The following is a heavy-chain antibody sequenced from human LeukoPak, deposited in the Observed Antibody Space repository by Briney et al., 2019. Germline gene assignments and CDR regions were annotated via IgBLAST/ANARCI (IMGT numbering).Heavy chain of an antibody. J-gene: IGHJ4*02. D-gene: IGHD3-16*01. V-gene: IGHV3-33*01. Sequence: PGGSLRLSCAASGFSFSTYGMHWVRQAPGKGLEWVALIWNAGTNTYYADSVKGRFTISRDNSKNTLYLQMNSLRAEDTAVYYCAGDTPPGGDYYFDYWGQGTLVIVFS. CDR2: IWNAGTNT. CDR1: GFSFSTYG. CDR3: AGDTPPGGDYYFDY.